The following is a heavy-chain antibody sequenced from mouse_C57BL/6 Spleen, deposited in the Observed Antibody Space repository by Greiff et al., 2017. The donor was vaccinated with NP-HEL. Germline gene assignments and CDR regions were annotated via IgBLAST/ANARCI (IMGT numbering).Heavy chain of an antibody. Sequence: QVQLQQSGPELVKPGASVKISCKASGYAFSSSWMNWVKQRPGKGLEWIGRIYPGDGDTNYNGKFKGKATLTADKSSSTAYLQLSSLTSEDSAVYFGASWLRGYYFDYWGQGTTLTVSS. V-gene: IGHV1-82*01. J-gene: IGHJ2*01. CDR2: IYPGDGDT. CDR3: ASWLRGYYFDY. CDR1: GYAFSSSW.